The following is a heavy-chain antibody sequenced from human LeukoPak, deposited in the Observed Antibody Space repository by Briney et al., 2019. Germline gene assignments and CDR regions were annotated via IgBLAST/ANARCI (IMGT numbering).Heavy chain of an antibody. CDR2: INPNNGAT. D-gene: IGHD2-2*03. V-gene: IGHV1-2*02. CDR1: GYTFTGYY. CDR3: ARDGYCSSTSCPSSNWFDP. J-gene: IGHJ5*02. Sequence: ASVKVSCKASGYTFTGYYMHWVRQAPGQGLEWMGWINPNNGATNYAQKLQGRVTMTTDTSTSTAYMELRSLTSDDTAVYYCARDGYCSSTSCPSSNWFDPWGQGTLVTVSS.